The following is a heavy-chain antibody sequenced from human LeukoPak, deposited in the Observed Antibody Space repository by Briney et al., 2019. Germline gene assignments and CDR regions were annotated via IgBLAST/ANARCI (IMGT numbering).Heavy chain of an antibody. V-gene: IGHV3-21*01. CDR1: GFSFSNYI. CDR2: ISSGSSYI. Sequence: PGGSLRLSCTASGFSFSNYIMNWVRQAPGKGLEWVSSISSGSSYIYYADSVRGRFTISRDNAKNSLYLQMNSLRAEDTAVYYCARVYYYDSSGIFDYWGQGTLVTVSS. D-gene: IGHD3-22*01. CDR3: ARVYYYDSSGIFDY. J-gene: IGHJ4*02.